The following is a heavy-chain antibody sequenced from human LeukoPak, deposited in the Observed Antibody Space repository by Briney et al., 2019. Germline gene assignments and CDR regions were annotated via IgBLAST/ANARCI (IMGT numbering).Heavy chain of an antibody. CDR1: GFTVSSYS. D-gene: IGHD1-26*01. V-gene: IGHV3-48*01. J-gene: IGHJ4*02. Sequence: PGGSLRLSCAASGFTVSSYSLNWVRQAPGKGLAWVSFITSSSTTIYYADSVKGRFTISRDNAKSSLYLQMNSLRAEDTAVYYCARTTGSYYGYFDYWGQGTQVTVSS. CDR3: ARTTGSYYGYFDY. CDR2: ITSSSTTI.